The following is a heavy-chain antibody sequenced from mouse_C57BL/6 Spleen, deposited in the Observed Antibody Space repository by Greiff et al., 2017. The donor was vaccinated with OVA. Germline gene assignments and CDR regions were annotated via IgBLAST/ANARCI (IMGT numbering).Heavy chain of an antibody. V-gene: IGHV1-69*01. J-gene: IGHJ2*01. CDR1: GYTFTSYW. Sequence: QVQLQQPGAELVMPGASVKLSCKASGYTFTSYWMHWVKQRPGQGLEWIGEIDPSDSYTNYNQKFKGKSTLTVDKSSSTAYMQLSSLTSEDAAVYYCARGRNWGDFDYWGQGTTLTVSS. D-gene: IGHD4-1*01. CDR3: ARGRNWGDFDY. CDR2: IDPSDSYT.